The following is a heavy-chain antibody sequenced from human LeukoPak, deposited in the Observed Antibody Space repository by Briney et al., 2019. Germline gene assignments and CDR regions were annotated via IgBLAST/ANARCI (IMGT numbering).Heavy chain of an antibody. CDR2: IIPILGIA. Sequence: SVKVSCKASGGTFSSYTISWVRQAPGQGLEWMGRIIPILGIANYAQKFQGRVTITADKSTSTAYMELSSLRSEDTAVYYCAKDLGVVPAANENWFDPWGQGTLVTVSS. CDR3: AKDLGVVPAANENWFDP. CDR1: GGTFSSYT. D-gene: IGHD2-2*01. V-gene: IGHV1-69*04. J-gene: IGHJ5*02.